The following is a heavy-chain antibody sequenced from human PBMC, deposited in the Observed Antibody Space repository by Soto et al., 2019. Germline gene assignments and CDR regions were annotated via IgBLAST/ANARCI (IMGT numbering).Heavy chain of an antibody. CDR2: ISEYGDS. CDR3: ARGGGAYDV. J-gene: IGHJ3*01. CDR1: GYIVTSFG. V-gene: IGHV1-18*01. Sequence: QVQLVQSGAEVKKPGATVKVSCKASGYIVTSFGINWVRQAPGQGLEWMGCISEYGDSNYSEKLQDRVSLTTDTYTNTAYMELRSLGSDDTGVYNCARGGGAYDVWGQGTKITVSS.